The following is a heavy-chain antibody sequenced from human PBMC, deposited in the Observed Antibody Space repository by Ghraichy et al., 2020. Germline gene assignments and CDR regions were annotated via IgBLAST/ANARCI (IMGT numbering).Heavy chain of an antibody. CDR3: ARDVRAYSSGYPDAFDI. V-gene: IGHV3-30*04. D-gene: IGHD3-22*01. CDR1: GFTFSSYA. J-gene: IGHJ3*02. Sequence: LSLTCAASGFTFSSYAMHWVRQAPGKGLEWVAVISYDGSNKYYADSVKGRFTISRDNSKNTLYLQMNSLRAEDTAVYYCARDVRAYSSGYPDAFDIWGQGTMVTVSS. CDR2: ISYDGSNK.